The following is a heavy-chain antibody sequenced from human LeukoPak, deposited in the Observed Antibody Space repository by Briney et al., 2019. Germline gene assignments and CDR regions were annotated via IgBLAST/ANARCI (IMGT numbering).Heavy chain of an antibody. CDR1: GDSLYSYSGG. V-gene: IGHV6-1*01. CDR2: TYYSSKWYI. Sequence: SQTLSLTCAISGDSLYSYSGGWEWIRQSPSRGLEWVERTYYSSKWYIDYAVSGKSRISINPDTSKNQFPLQLDSVTPEDTAVYYCTGGCLVRGVTHWFDPWSQGTLVTVSS. D-gene: IGHD3-10*01. CDR3: TGGCLVRGVTHWFDP. J-gene: IGHJ5*02.